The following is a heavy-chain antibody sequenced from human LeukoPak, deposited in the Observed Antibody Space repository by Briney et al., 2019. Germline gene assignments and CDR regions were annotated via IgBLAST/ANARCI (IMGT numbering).Heavy chain of an antibody. D-gene: IGHD4-17*01. V-gene: IGHV3-23*01. Sequence: GGSLRLSCAASGFTFSSYAMSGLRQPPAKGLEWVSAISGSGGSTYYADSVKGRFTISRDNSKNTLYLQMNSLRAEDTAVYYCAKVAPPFSGDYCFDYWGQGTLVTVSS. CDR3: AKVAPPFSGDYCFDY. CDR2: ISGSGGST. J-gene: IGHJ4*02. CDR1: GFTFSSYA.